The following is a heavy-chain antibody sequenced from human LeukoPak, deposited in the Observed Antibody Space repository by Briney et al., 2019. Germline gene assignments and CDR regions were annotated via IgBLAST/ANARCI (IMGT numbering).Heavy chain of an antibody. CDR1: GFTFSNYW. CDR2: ISSSGSTI. J-gene: IGHJ4*02. Sequence: GGSLRLSCAASGFTFSNYWMSWVRQAPGKGLEWVSYISSSGSTIYYADSVKGRFTISRDNAKNSLYLQMKSLRVEDTAVYYCAREKPELDYWGQGTLVTVSS. V-gene: IGHV3-48*04. CDR3: AREKPELDY.